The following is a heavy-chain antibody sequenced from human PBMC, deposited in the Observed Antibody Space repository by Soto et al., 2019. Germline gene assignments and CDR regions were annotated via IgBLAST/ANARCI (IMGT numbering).Heavy chain of an antibody. D-gene: IGHD2-2*01. J-gene: IGHJ4*02. Sequence: GGSLRLSCAASGFTFDDYAMHWVRQAPGKGLEWVSGISWNSGSIGYADSVKGRFTISRDNAKNSLYLQMNSLRAEDTALYYCAKDMFESSTSFDYWGQGTLVTVSS. CDR2: ISWNSGSI. CDR1: GFTFDDYA. V-gene: IGHV3-9*01. CDR3: AKDMFESSTSFDY.